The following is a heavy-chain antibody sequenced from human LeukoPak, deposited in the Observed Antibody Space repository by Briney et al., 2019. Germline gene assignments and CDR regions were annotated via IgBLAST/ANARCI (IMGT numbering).Heavy chain of an antibody. CDR3: ARRAYTYGRSGPFDF. D-gene: IGHD5-18*01. J-gene: IGHJ4*02. CDR1: GYSFTGHW. V-gene: IGHV5-51*01. CDR2: IYPGDSDV. Sequence: GECLKISCKVSGYSFTGHWLGWVRQVPGKGLVWMGVIYPGDSDVKYNPPFQGQVTTSVDKSTDTAYLQWSSLKASDTAIYYCARRAYTYGRSGPFDFWGQGTLVTVS.